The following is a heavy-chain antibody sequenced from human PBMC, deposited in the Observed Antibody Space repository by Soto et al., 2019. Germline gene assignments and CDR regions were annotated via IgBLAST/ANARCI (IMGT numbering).Heavy chain of an antibody. J-gene: IGHJ3*02. CDR2: INPTGSP. Sequence: SETLSLTCVVYGGSLTGYYWSWIRQPPGRGLEWIGEINPTGSPKYNPSLMSRVTISVDTSKNQFSMKLSSVTAADTAVFYCARSREQWLVDAFDIWGQGTMVPV. D-gene: IGHD6-19*01. CDR3: ARSREQWLVDAFDI. V-gene: IGHV4-34*01. CDR1: GGSLTGYY.